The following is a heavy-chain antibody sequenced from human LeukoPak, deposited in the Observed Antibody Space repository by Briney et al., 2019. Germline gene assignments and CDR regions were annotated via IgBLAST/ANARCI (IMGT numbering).Heavy chain of an antibody. V-gene: IGHV3-74*03. Sequence: PGGSLGLSCAASGFTFSSYWMHWVRQAPGKGLVWVSRTNSDGSDTTYADSVKGRFTISRDNAKDTLYLQMNSLRAEDTAVYFCARDFFWAIDYWGQGTQVTVSS. J-gene: IGHJ4*02. D-gene: IGHD2/OR15-2a*01. CDR2: TNSDGSDT. CDR3: ARDFFWAIDY. CDR1: GFTFSSYW.